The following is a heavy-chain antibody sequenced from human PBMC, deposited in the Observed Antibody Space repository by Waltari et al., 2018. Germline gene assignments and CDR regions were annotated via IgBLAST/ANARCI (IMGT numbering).Heavy chain of an antibody. J-gene: IGHJ4*02. D-gene: IGHD3-3*01. CDR1: GFTFDDYA. CDR2: ISWNSGSI. V-gene: IGHV3-9*01. Sequence: GGLVQPGRSLRLSCAASGFTFDDYAMHWVRQAPGKGLEWVSGISWNSGSIGYADSVKGRFTISRDNAKNYLYLQMNSLRAEDTALYYCAKVHYDFWSGYFDYWGQGTLVTVSS. CDR3: AKVHYDFWSGYFDY.